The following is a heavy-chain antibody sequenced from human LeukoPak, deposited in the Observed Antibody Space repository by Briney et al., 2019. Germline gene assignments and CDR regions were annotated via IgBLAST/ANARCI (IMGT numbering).Heavy chain of an antibody. CDR3: ARDLVVPAAIEYGMDV. V-gene: IGHV3-21*01. CDR1: GFTFSSYS. Sequence: PGGSLRLSCAASGFTFSSYSMNWVRQAPGKGLEWVSSISSSSSYLYYADSVKGRFTISRDNAKNSLYLQMNSLRAEDTAVYYCARDLVVPAAIEYGMDVWGQGTTVTVSS. CDR2: ISSSSSYL. D-gene: IGHD2-2*01. J-gene: IGHJ6*02.